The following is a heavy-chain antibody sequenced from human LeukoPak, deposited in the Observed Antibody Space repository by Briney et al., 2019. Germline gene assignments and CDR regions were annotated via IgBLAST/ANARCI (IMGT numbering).Heavy chain of an antibody. V-gene: IGHV4-39*01. J-gene: IGHJ4*02. Sequence: PSETLSLTCNVSGDSVSSNSHYWGWIRQPPGKGLEWIVSIYYGANTYYNPSVKSRVTISVDTSKNQFSLNLSSVTAADTAVYYCARQDSFYYVSGRPGYWGQGTQVTVSS. D-gene: IGHD3-10*01. CDR3: ARQDSFYYVSGRPGY. CDR1: GDSVSSNSHY. CDR2: IYYGANT.